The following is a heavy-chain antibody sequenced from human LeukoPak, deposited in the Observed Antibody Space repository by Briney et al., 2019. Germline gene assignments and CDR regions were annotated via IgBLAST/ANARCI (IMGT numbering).Heavy chain of an antibody. J-gene: IGHJ4*02. V-gene: IGHV3-43*01. Sequence: GGSLRLSCAASGFTFDDYTMHWVRQAPGKGLEWVSLISWDGGSTYYADSVKGRFTISRDNSKNSLYLQMNSLRTEDTALYYCAKPHYYDSSGYLTNWGQGTLVTVSS. CDR1: GFTFDDYT. CDR3: AKPHYYDSSGYLTN. CDR2: ISWDGGST. D-gene: IGHD3-22*01.